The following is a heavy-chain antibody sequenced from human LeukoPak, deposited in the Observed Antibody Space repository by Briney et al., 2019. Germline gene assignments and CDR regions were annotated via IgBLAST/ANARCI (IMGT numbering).Heavy chain of an antibody. J-gene: IGHJ3*02. CDR3: ARGHGGIVVVVRDAFDI. Sequence: GRSLRLSCAASGFTFSSYAVHWVRQAPGKGLEWVAVISYDGSNKYYADSVKGRFTISRDNSKNTLYLQMNSLRAEGTAVYYCARGHGGIVVVVRDAFDIWGQGTMVIVSS. CDR1: GFTFSSYA. D-gene: IGHD2-15*01. CDR2: ISYDGSNK. V-gene: IGHV3-30-3*01.